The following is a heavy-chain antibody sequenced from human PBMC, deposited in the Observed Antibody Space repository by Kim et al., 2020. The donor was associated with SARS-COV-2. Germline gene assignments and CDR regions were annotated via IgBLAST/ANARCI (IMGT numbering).Heavy chain of an antibody. CDR1: GITFSSYW. Sequence: GGSLRLSCAASGITFSSYWMHWVRQAPGKGLVWVSNIGGDGTGAKYADSVMGRFTISRDNAKNTLYLQMNNLRPEDAAVYYCARYSGSAFDIWGQGTMVSVSS. J-gene: IGHJ3*02. V-gene: IGHV3-74*01. D-gene: IGHD1-26*01. CDR3: ARYSGSAFDI. CDR2: IGGDGTGA.